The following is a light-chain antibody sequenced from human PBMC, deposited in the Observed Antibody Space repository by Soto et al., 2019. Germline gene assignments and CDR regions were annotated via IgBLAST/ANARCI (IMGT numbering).Light chain of an antibody. CDR3: QQYGSSPYT. J-gene: IGKJ2*01. Sequence: EIVLTQSPGTLSLSPGERATLSCRASQSVSRSYLAWYQQKPGQAPRLLIYGASSRATAIPDRFSGSGSGTVFTLTISRLEPEDFAVYYCQQYGSSPYTFGQGTKLEIK. V-gene: IGKV3-20*01. CDR2: GAS. CDR1: QSVSRSY.